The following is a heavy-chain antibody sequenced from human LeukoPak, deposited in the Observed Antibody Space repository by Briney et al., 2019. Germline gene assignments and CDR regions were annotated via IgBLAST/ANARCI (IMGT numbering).Heavy chain of an antibody. J-gene: IGHJ4*02. D-gene: IGHD4-17*01. Sequence: PSETLSLTCTVSGGSISNYYWSWIRQPPGKGLEWIGYIYYSGSTNYNPSLKSRVTMSVDTSKNQFSLKLSSVSAADTAVYYCARGTMTTVTYYFDYWGQGTLVTVSS. CDR2: IYYSGST. V-gene: IGHV4-59*08. CDR3: ARGTMTTVTYYFDY. CDR1: GGSISNYY.